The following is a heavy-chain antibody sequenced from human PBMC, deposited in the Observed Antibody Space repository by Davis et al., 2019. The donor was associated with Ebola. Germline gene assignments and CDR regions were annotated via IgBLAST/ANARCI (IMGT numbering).Heavy chain of an antibody. D-gene: IGHD3-16*01. Sequence: PSETLSLTCAVYGGSFSGYYWRWIRQSPGKGLEWIGEIFHTGRTNYNQSLKSRVSISLDTSKNQFFLRLNSVTAADTAVYFCSALLGPQIHHGTFHYWGQGALVTVSS. CDR3: SALLGPQIHHGTFHY. J-gene: IGHJ4*02. CDR1: GGSFSGYY. CDR2: IFHTGRT. V-gene: IGHV4-34*12.